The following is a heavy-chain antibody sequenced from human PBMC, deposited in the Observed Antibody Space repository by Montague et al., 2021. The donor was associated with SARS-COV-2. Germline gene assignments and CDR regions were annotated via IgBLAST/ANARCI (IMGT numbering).Heavy chain of an antibody. CDR1: GFSLSTSGMC. CDR3: ARMPVLLWFGELGYYGMDV. V-gene: IGHV2-70*01. Sequence: PALVKPTQTLTLTCTFSGFSLSTSGMCVGWIRQPPGKALEWLALIDWXDDKYYSTSLKTRLTISKDTSKNQVVLTMTNMDPVDTATYYCARMPVLLWFGELGYYGMDVWGQGTTVAVSS. D-gene: IGHD3-10*01. J-gene: IGHJ6*02. CDR2: IDWXDDK.